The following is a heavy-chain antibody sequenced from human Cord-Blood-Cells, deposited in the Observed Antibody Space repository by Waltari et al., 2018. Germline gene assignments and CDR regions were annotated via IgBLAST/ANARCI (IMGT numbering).Heavy chain of an antibody. V-gene: IGHV1-18*04. CDR2: ISAYNGNT. D-gene: IGHD6-13*01. CDR3: ARDRRWTGSSWYYYYYMDV. CDR1: GYTFTSYG. Sequence: QVQLVQSGAEVKKPGASVKVSCKASGYTFTSYGISWVRKAPGHGLEWMGWISAYNGNTNYAQKLQGRVTMTTDTSTSTAYMELRSLRSDDTAVYYCARDRRWTGSSWYYYYYMDVWGKGTTVTVSS. J-gene: IGHJ6*03.